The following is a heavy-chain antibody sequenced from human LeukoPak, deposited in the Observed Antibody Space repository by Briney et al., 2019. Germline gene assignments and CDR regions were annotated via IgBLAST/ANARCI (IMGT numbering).Heavy chain of an antibody. CDR2: IYYSGST. J-gene: IGHJ4*02. V-gene: IGHV4-39*07. CDR1: GGSISSSSYY. D-gene: IGHD6-13*01. CDR3: AREGQVGAAAGTPGDYFDY. Sequence: SETLSLTCTVSGGSISSSSYYWGWIRQPPGKGLEWIGSIYYSGSTYYNPSLKSRVTISVDTSKNQFSLKLSSVTAADTAVYYCAREGQVGAAAGTPGDYFDYWGQGTLVTVSS.